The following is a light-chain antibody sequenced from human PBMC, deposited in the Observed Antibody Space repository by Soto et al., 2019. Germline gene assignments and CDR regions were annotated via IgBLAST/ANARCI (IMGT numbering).Light chain of an antibody. CDR2: GAS. Sequence: QMTQSPSSLSASVGASVTITCRASQSIRTSLNWYQQKPGKAPRLLIYGASTVQSGVPSRFSGSGSATDFTLTISSLQPEDFAIYYCQQSYTTPRTFGQGTKVEV. CDR1: QSIRTS. CDR3: QQSYTTPRT. J-gene: IGKJ1*01. V-gene: IGKV1-39*01.